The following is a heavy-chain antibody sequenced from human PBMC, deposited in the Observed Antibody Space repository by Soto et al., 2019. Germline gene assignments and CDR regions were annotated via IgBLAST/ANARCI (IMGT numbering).Heavy chain of an antibody. CDR3: ARVGGYSYGGVDY. CDR2: INPSGGST. V-gene: IGHV1-46*01. Sequence: QVQLVQSGAEVKKPGASVKVSCKASGYTFTSYYMHWVRQAPGQGLEWMGIINPSGGSTTYAQKCXXRXXMTRDTSTSTGYMELSSLRSEDTAVYYCARVGGYSYGGVDYWGQGTLVTVSS. J-gene: IGHJ4*02. D-gene: IGHD5-18*01. CDR1: GYTFTSYY.